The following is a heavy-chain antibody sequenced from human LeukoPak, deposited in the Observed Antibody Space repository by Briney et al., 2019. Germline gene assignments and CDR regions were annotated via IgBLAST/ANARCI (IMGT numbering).Heavy chain of an antibody. J-gene: IGHJ3*02. CDR1: GGSISSGDYY. CDR3: ARDPHNYDFWSGYFHDAFDI. Sequence: SETLSLTCTVSGGSISSGDYYWSWIRQHPGKGLEWIGYIYYSGSTYYNPSLKSRVTISVDTSKNQFSLKLSSVTAADTAVYYCARDPHNYDFWSGYFHDAFDIWGQGTMVTVSS. D-gene: IGHD3-3*01. V-gene: IGHV4-31*03. CDR2: IYYSGST.